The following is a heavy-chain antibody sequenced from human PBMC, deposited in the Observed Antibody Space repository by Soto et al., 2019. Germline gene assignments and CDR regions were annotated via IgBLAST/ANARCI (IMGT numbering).Heavy chain of an antibody. Sequence: ASVKVSCKASGGTFSSYTISWVRQAPGQGLEWMGRIIPILGIANYAQKFQGRVTITADKSTSTAYMELSSLRSEDTAVYYCASGDYGYYYYYYGMDVWGQGTTVTVSS. CDR3: ASGDYGYYYYYYGMDV. V-gene: IGHV1-69*02. CDR2: IIPILGIA. J-gene: IGHJ6*02. D-gene: IGHD4-17*01. CDR1: GGTFSSYT.